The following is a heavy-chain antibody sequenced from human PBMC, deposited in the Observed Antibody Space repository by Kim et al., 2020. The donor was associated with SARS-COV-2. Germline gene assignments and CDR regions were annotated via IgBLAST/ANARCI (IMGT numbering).Heavy chain of an antibody. Sequence: GGSLRLSCAASGFTFSSYGMHWVRQAPGKGLEWVAVIWYDGSNKYYADSVKGRFTISRDNSKNTLYLQMNSLRAEDTAVYYCAKDVGYEDYVWGSPPNWGQGTLVTVSS. CDR1: GFTFSSYG. D-gene: IGHD3-16*01. CDR2: IWYDGSNK. V-gene: IGHV3-33*06. J-gene: IGHJ4*02. CDR3: AKDVGYEDYVWGSPPN.